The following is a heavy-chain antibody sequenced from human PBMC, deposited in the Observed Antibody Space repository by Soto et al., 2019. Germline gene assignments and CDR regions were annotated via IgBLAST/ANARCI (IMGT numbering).Heavy chain of an antibody. J-gene: IGHJ4*02. CDR1: GYAFTTYG. CDR3: ARGRYGDY. Sequence: QVHLVQSGAEVKKPGASVKVSCQASGYAFTTYGITWVRQAPGQGLEWMGWISAHNGNTNYAQKLQGRVTVTRDTSTSTAYMGLGSLRADDTAVYYCARGRYGDYWGQGALVTVSS. D-gene: IGHD1-1*01. CDR2: ISAHNGNT. V-gene: IGHV1-18*01.